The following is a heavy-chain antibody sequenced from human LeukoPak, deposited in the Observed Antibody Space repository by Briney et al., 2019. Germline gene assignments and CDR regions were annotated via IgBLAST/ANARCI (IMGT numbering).Heavy chain of an antibody. D-gene: IGHD3-10*01. Sequence: SETLSLTCTVSVGSISSYYWSWIRKPPGKGMEWIGYIYYSGSTNYNPSLKSRVTISVDTSKNQFSLKLSSVTAADTAVYYCARHSWSFVYYGSGSHFDYWGQGTLVTVSS. CDR1: VGSISSYY. V-gene: IGHV4-59*08. J-gene: IGHJ4*02. CDR2: IYYSGST. CDR3: ARHSWSFVYYGSGSHFDY.